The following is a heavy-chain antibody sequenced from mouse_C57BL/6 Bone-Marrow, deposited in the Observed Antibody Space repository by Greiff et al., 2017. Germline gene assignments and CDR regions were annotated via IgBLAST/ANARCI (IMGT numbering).Heavy chain of an antibody. CDR3: ARRELGRSSFYDFGC. CDR1: GYTFTSYW. D-gene: IGHD4-1*01. J-gene: IGHJ2*01. CDR2: IDPSDSYT. V-gene: IGHV1-69*01. Sequence: QVQLKQPGAELVMPGASVKLSCKASGYTFTSYWMHWVKQRPGQGLEWIGEIDPSDSYTNYNQKFKGKSTLTVDKSSSTAYMQLSSMTSEDSAVYYGARRELGRSSFYDFGCWGQGTTLTVSS.